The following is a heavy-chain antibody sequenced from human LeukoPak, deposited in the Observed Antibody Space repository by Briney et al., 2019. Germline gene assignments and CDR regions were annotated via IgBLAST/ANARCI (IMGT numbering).Heavy chain of an antibody. J-gene: IGHJ5*02. CDR2: IYYSGST. CDR3: ARDLGGVEANWFDP. CDR1: GGSISSYY. Sequence: SGTLSLTCTVSGGSISSYYWSWIRQPPGKGLEWIGYIYYSGSTNYNPSLKSRVTISVDTSKNQFSLKLSSVTAADTAVYYCARDLGGVEANWFDPWGQGTLVTVSS. D-gene: IGHD3-16*01. V-gene: IGHV4-59*01.